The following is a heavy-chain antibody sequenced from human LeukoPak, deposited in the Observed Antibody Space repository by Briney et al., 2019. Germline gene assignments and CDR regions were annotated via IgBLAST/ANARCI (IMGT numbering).Heavy chain of an antibody. Sequence: GGSLRLSCAASGFTFSSYWMHWVRQAPGKRLVWVSRINSDGSSTSYADSVKGRFTISRDNTKNTLYLQMNSLRADDTAVYYCALCSLRYSSGWYVFDYWGQGTLVTVSS. CDR3: ALCSLRYSSGWYVFDY. CDR1: GFTFSSYW. V-gene: IGHV3-74*01. D-gene: IGHD6-19*01. J-gene: IGHJ4*02. CDR2: INSDGSST.